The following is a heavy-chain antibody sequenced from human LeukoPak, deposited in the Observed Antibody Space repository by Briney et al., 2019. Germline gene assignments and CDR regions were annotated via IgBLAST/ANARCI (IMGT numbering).Heavy chain of an antibody. CDR1: GFTFSSYG. CDR3: AKDREEQWLVIDY. Sequence: PGGSLRLSCAASGFTFSSYGMQWVRQAPGKGVEWVAVISYDVINKYYPDSVKGRFTISRHNSKNTLYLQMNSLRAEDTAVYYCAKDREEQWLVIDYWGQGTLVTVSS. J-gene: IGHJ4*02. V-gene: IGHV3-30*18. D-gene: IGHD6-19*01. CDR2: ISYDVINK.